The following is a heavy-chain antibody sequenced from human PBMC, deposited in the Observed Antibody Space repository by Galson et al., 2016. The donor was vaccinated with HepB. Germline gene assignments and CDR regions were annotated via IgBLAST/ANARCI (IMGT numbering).Heavy chain of an antibody. D-gene: IGHD3-16*01. CDR1: GFSFSSYA. J-gene: IGHJ4*02. V-gene: IGHV3-23*01. Sequence: SLRLSCAASGFSFSSYAMCWVRQAPGKGLEWVSAIVDSGVNTYYEDSVRGRFTISRDNSKSTLYLQMNRLRAEDTAVYYCAKDTSWVLDFWGQGNLVTVSS. CDR2: IVDSGVNT. CDR3: AKDTSWVLDF.